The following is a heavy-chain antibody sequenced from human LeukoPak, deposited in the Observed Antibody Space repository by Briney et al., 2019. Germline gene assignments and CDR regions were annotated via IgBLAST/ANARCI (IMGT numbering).Heavy chain of an antibody. D-gene: IGHD6-13*01. CDR2: IYHSGST. CDR1: GGSISSSNW. J-gene: IGHJ4*02. CDR3: ATAAAGPPSFDY. Sequence: PSETLSLTCAVSGGSISSSNWWSWVRQPPGKGLEWIGEIYHSGSTNYNPSPKSRVTISVDTSKNQFSLKLSSVTAADTAVYYCATAAAGPPSFDYWGQGTLVTVSS. V-gene: IGHV4-4*02.